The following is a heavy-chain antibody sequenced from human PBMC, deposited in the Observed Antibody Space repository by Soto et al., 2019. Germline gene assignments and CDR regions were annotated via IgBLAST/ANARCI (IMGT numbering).Heavy chain of an antibody. V-gene: IGHV3-53*01. CDR1: GFSLSSNY. CDR2: IYSGGNT. D-gene: IGHD7-27*01. Sequence: EVQLGESGGGLIQPGGSLRLSCAASGFSLSSNYMTWVRQAPGKGLEWVSVIYSGGNTFYADSVKGRFTISRDNSKNTLYLQMNSLRAEDTAVYYCARGLGRILDYWGQGTLVTVSP. J-gene: IGHJ4*02. CDR3: ARGLGRILDY.